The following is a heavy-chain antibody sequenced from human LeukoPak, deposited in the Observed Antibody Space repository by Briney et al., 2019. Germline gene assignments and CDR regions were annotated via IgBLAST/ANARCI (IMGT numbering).Heavy chain of an antibody. D-gene: IGHD2-2*01. J-gene: IGHJ4*02. CDR3: AKGPLRGTAAAIDY. Sequence: GGSLRLSCAASRFIFSNYAMHWVRQAPGKGLDWVAVISYHGRDQFYADSVKGRFTISRDISTDTLWLQMDSLRTEDTAVYYCAKGPLRGTAAAIDYWGQGTLVTVSS. CDR1: RFIFSNYA. V-gene: IGHV3-30*04. CDR2: ISYHGRDQ.